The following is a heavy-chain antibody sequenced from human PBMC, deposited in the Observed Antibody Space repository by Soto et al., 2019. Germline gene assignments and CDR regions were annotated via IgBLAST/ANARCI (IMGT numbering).Heavy chain of an antibody. Sequence: LSLTCAVSGYSISSGYYWGWIRQPPGKGLEWIGSIYHSGSTYYNPSLKSRVTISVDTSKNQFSLKLSSVTAADTAVYYCARDWGLAVAAAGKNWFDPWGQGTLVTVSS. CDR3: ARDWGLAVAAAGKNWFDP. D-gene: IGHD6-13*01. J-gene: IGHJ5*02. CDR2: IYHSGST. CDR1: GYSISSGYY. V-gene: IGHV4-38-2*02.